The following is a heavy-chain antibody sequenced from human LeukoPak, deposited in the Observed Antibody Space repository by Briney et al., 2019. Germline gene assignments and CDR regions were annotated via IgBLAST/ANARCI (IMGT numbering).Heavy chain of an antibody. CDR3: ARVLAAAGYYYYYGMDV. V-gene: IGHV4-59*08. Sequence: SETLSLTCTVSGGSISSYYWRWIRQPPGKGLEGIGYIYYSGSTNYNPSLKSRVTISVETSKNQFSLKLSSVTAADTAVYYCARVLAAAGYYYYYGMDVWGQGTTVTVSS. J-gene: IGHJ6*02. D-gene: IGHD6-13*01. CDR1: GGSISSYY. CDR2: IYYSGST.